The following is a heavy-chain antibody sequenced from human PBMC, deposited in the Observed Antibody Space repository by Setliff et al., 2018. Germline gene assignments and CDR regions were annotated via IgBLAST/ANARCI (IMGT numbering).Heavy chain of an antibody. CDR1: GGSISSGSYY. CDR3: ARGSYYYDSSGYRGRYGMDV. CDR2: IYTSGST. V-gene: IGHV4-61*02. J-gene: IGHJ6*02. D-gene: IGHD3-22*01. Sequence: PSETLSLTCTVSGGSISSGSYYWSWIRQPAGKGLEWIGRIYTSGSTNYNPSLKSRVTISVDTSKNQFSLKLSSVTAADTAVYYCARGSYYYDSSGYRGRYGMDVWGQGTTVTVSS.